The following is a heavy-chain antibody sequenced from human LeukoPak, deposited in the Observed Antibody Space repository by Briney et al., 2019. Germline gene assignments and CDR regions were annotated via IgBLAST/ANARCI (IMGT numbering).Heavy chain of an antibody. D-gene: IGHD3-3*01. J-gene: IGHJ4*02. Sequence: SVKVSCKASGYTFTSYYMHWVRQAPGQGLEWMGRIIPIFGTANYAQKFQGRVTIITDESTSTAYMELSSLRSEDTAVYYCASGLTRYFDYWGQGTLVTVSS. V-gene: IGHV1-69*05. CDR3: ASGLTRYFDY. CDR2: IIPIFGTA. CDR1: GYTFTSYY.